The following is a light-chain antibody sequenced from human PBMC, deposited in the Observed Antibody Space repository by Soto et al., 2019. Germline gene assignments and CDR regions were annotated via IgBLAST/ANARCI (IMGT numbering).Light chain of an antibody. CDR2: GAS. Sequence: DIQLTQSPSSLSAFVGDRVTFTCRASQDIAHFLAWYQQRPGEVPRLLIYGASTLPSGVPSRFSGSGFGTDFTLTITSLQPEDVATYYCQKYNKDSPATFGPGTKVEIK. CDR3: QKYNKDSPAT. V-gene: IGKV1-27*01. CDR1: QDIAHF. J-gene: IGKJ1*01.